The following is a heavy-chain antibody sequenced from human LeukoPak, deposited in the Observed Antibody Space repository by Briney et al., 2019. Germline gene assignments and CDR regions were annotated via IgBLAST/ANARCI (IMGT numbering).Heavy chain of an antibody. V-gene: IGHV3-48*01. D-gene: IGHD6-13*01. CDR2: ITGSSSPI. CDR3: AKLRGVAAAGTGYFDP. Sequence: GGSLRLSCAASGFTFSSYTMYWVRQAPGKGLEWVSYITGSSSPIYYADSVKGRFTVSRDNAKNSLYLQMNSLRGEDTAVYYCAKLRGVAAAGTGYFDPWGQGTLVTVSS. J-gene: IGHJ5*01. CDR1: GFTFSSYT.